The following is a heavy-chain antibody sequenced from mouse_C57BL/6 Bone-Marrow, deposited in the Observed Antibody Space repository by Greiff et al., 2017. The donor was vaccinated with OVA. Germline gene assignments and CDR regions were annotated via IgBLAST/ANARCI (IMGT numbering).Heavy chain of an antibody. CDR2: IWRGGST. D-gene: IGHD2-5*01. Sequence: QVQLKESGPGLVQPSQSLSITCTVSGFSLTSYGVHWVRQSPGKGLEWLGVIWRGGSTDYNAAFMSRLSITKDNSKSQVFFKMNSLQADDTAIYYSAISYYSNSCYFDYWGQGTTLTVSS. J-gene: IGHJ2*01. CDR3: AISYYSNSCYFDY. V-gene: IGHV2-5*01. CDR1: GFSLTSYG.